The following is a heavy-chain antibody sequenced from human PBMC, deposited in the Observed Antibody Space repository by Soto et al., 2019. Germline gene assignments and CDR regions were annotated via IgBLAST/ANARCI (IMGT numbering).Heavy chain of an antibody. CDR2: ISASSTNT. Sequence: EVQLLESGGGLVQPGGSLRLSCTDSRFSISDYALSWVRQAPGKGLEWVSDISASSTNTYYADSVKGRFIISRDNSKNTLFLQMNSLTGDDTAVYYCEKHFAHLVSGWFDPWGQGTLVTVAS. CDR3: EKHFAHLVSGWFDP. D-gene: IGHD3-10*01. J-gene: IGHJ5*02. CDR1: RFSISDYA. V-gene: IGHV3-23*01.